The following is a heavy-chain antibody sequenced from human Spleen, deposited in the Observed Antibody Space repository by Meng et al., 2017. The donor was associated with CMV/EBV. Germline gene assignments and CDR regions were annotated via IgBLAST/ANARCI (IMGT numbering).Heavy chain of an antibody. V-gene: IGHV2-26*01. Sequence: SGPTLVKPTETLTLTCAVSAFSLSNPRMGVSWIRQPPGKALEWLAHIFSNDEKSYSTSLKRRLTISKDTSKSQVVLTMTNMDPVDTSTYYCARTPGAIDAFDIWGQGTMVTVSS. D-gene: IGHD2-2*02. J-gene: IGHJ3*02. CDR2: IFSNDEK. CDR3: ARTPGAIDAFDI. CDR1: AFSLSNPRMG.